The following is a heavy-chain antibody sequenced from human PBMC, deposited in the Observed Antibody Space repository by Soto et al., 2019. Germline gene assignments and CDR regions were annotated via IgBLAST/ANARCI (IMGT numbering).Heavy chain of an antibody. J-gene: IGHJ4*02. CDR2: ISSSGSTI. CDR3: ARGLRSPIIVVVITTGFDY. CDR1: GFTFSSYE. V-gene: IGHV3-48*03. Sequence: PGGSLRLSCAASGFTFSSYEMNWVRQAPGKGLEWVSYISSSGSTIYYADSVKGRFTISRDNAKNSLYLQMNSLRAEDTAVYYCARGLRSPIIVVVITTGFDYWGQGTLVTVSS. D-gene: IGHD3-22*01.